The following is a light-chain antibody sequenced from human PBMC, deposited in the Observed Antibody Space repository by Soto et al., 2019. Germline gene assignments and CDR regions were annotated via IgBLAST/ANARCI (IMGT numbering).Light chain of an antibody. CDR3: QQYNRYAWL. Sequence: DIQMTQSPSSLSASVGDRVTITCRAIQSISTYLNWYQQKTGKAPKLLLYAASSLQSGVPSRFSGGGSETDITLTLSSLRLEDFATYYWQQYNRYAWLFGQGTKVEIK. V-gene: IGKV1-39*01. J-gene: IGKJ1*01. CDR2: AAS. CDR1: QSISTY.